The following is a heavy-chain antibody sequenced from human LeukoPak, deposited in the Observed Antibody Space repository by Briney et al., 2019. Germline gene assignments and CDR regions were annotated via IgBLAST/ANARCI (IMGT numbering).Heavy chain of an antibody. D-gene: IGHD2-2*01. CDR2: ISSSSSTI. Sequence: GGSLRLSCAASGFTFSSYSMNWIRQAPGKGLEWVSYISSSSSTIYYADSVKGRFTISRGNAKNSLYLQMNSLRAEDTAVYYCARGGYCSSTSCYRRAFDIWGQGTMVTVSS. CDR1: GFTFSSYS. CDR3: ARGGYCSSTSCYRRAFDI. J-gene: IGHJ3*02. V-gene: IGHV3-48*01.